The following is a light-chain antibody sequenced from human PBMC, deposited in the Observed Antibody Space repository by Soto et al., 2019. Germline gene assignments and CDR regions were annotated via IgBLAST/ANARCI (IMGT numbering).Light chain of an antibody. J-gene: IGLJ1*01. Sequence: QSVLTPPASVSGSPGQSITISCTGTRSDVGGYNYVSWYQQHPGKAPKLMIYEVSNRPSGVSNRFSGSKSGNTASLTISGLQAEDEADYYCSSYTSSSTLVFGTGTKLTVL. V-gene: IGLV2-14*01. CDR1: RSDVGGYNY. CDR3: SSYTSSSTLV. CDR2: EVS.